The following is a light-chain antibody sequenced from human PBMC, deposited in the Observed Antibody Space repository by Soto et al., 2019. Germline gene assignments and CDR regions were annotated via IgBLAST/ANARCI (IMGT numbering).Light chain of an antibody. CDR3: QKYNSAPLT. V-gene: IGKV1-27*01. Sequence: DVQMTQSPSSLSAFGGDRVTITCRASQGIAPYLAWFQQKPGKVPKLLIYATSTLQSGVPSRFSGSGSGTDFTLTINSLQPEDVGTYYCQKYNSAPLTFGGGTKV. CDR1: QGIAPY. J-gene: IGKJ4*01. CDR2: ATS.